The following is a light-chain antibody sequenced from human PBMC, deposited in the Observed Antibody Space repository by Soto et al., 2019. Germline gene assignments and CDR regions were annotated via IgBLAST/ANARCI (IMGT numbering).Light chain of an antibody. CDR3: QSYDSSLSGSEV. CDR2: GNG. CDR1: SSNIGAGHD. Sequence: QSVLTQPPSVSVAPGQRVTISCTGSSSNIGAGHDVHWYQQLPGTAPKLLIYGNGNRPSGVPDRFSGSKSGTSASLAITGLQADDEADYYCQSYDSSLSGSEVFGTGTKLTVL. V-gene: IGLV1-40*01. J-gene: IGLJ1*01.